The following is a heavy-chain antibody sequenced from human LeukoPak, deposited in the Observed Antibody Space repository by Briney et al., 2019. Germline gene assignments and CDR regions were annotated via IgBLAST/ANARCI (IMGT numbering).Heavy chain of an antibody. CDR2: INHSGST. CDR1: GGTFSGYY. CDR3: ARYRGGIAVARDAFDI. V-gene: IGHV4-34*01. Sequence: LETPSLTCAVYGGTFSGYYWSWIRQPPGKGLEWIGEINHSGSTNYNPSLKSRVTISVDTSKNQFSLKLSSVTAADTAVYYCARYRGGIAVARDAFDIWGQGTMVTVSS. D-gene: IGHD6-19*01. J-gene: IGHJ3*02.